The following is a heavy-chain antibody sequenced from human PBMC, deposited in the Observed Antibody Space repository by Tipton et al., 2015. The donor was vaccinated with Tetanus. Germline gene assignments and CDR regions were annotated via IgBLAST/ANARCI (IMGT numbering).Heavy chain of an antibody. V-gene: IGHV5-51*01. D-gene: IGHD4-23*01. CDR2: IYPADSDI. Sequence: QLVQSGAAVKKPGSSVRVSCKLSGDSFKTYTISWVRQAPGQGLEWMGVIYPADSDIRSSPSFQGQVTMSVDKSTSTAYLQWRSLKASDTAMYYCARHSVGSEIGYYDDMDVWGQGTTVTVSS. CDR3: ARHSVGSEIGYYDDMDV. J-gene: IGHJ6*02. CDR1: GDSFKTYT.